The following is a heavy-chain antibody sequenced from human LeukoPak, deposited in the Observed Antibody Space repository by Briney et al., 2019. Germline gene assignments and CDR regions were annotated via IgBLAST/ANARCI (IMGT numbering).Heavy chain of an antibody. CDR2: INHSGST. CDR3: ASTRYSYAGDY. J-gene: IGHJ4*02. Sequence: SETLSLTCAVYGGSFSGYYWSWIRQPPGKGLEWIGEINHSGSTNYNPSLKSRVTIPLDTSKNQFSLKLSSVTAADTAVYYCASTRYSYAGDYWGQGTLVTVSS. V-gene: IGHV4-34*01. CDR1: GGSFSGYY. D-gene: IGHD2-2*01.